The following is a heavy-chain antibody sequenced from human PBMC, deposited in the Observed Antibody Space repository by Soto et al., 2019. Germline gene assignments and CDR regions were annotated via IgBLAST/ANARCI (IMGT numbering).Heavy chain of an antibody. V-gene: IGHV5-51*01. J-gene: IGHJ4*02. Sequence: GESLKISCKGSGYSFSNYWIAWVRQMPGKGLEWMGIIFPADSDTKYSPSFQGQVTISADKSISTAYLQWSSLKASDTAMYYCARSVVVTSTMNYFDYWGQGSPVLVSS. CDR1: GYSFSNYW. CDR3: ARSVVVTSTMNYFDY. CDR2: IFPADSDT. D-gene: IGHD2-15*01.